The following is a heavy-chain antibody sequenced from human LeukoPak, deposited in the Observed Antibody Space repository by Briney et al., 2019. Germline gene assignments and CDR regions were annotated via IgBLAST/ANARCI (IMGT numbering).Heavy chain of an antibody. CDR2: IFYSGST. V-gene: IGHV4-39*01. Sequence: SETLSLTCTVSGGSINSYYWGWIRQPPGKGLEWIGSIFYSGSTYYNPSLKSRVTISVDTSKNQFSLKLSSVTAADTAVYYCGRHQTMYYGMDVWGQGTTVTVSS. CDR3: GRHQTMYYGMDV. D-gene: IGHD4/OR15-4a*01. CDR1: GGSINSYY. J-gene: IGHJ6*02.